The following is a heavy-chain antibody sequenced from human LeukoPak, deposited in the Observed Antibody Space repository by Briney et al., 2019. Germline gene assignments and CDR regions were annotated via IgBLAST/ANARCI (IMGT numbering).Heavy chain of an antibody. CDR2: INSDGSST. V-gene: IGHV3-74*01. D-gene: IGHD6-19*01. CDR1: GFTFSSYW. J-gene: IGHJ4*02. Sequence: PGGSLRLSCAASGFTFSSYWMLWVRQAPGKGLVWVSRINSDGSSTSYADSVKGRFTISRDNAKNTLYLQMNSLRAEDTAVYYCAREYSSGWYFDYWGQGTLVTVSS. CDR3: AREYSSGWYFDY.